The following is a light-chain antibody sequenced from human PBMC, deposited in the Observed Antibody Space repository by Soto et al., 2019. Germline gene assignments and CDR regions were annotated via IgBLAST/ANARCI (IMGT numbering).Light chain of an antibody. CDR3: QQYNSYWT. Sequence: DIQITQSSSTLSASVGDRGTITCRASQSIVRWLAWYQQKPGKAPKLLIYDASSLQRGVPSRFSGSGSGTEFTLTISSLQPDDFATYYCQQYNSYWTFGQGTKVDI. J-gene: IGKJ1*01. V-gene: IGKV1-5*01. CDR1: QSIVRW. CDR2: DAS.